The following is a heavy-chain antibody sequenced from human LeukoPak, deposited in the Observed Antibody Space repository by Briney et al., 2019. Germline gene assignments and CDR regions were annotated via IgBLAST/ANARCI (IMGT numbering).Heavy chain of an antibody. CDR1: GGSISNYY. J-gene: IGHJ4*02. V-gene: IGHV4-59*01. Sequence: SETLSLTCTVSGGSISNYYWSWIRQPPGKGLEWIGYIYYSGSTNYNPSLKSRVTMSVDTSKNQFSLRLNSVTAADTAVYYCARGGGYYYLWGQGTLVTVSS. CDR2: IYYSGST. CDR3: ARGGGYYYL. D-gene: IGHD3-22*01.